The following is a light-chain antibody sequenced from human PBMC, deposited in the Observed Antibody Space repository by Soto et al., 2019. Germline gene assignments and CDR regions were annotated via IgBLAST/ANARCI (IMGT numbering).Light chain of an antibody. CDR1: SSDVGGYDF. V-gene: IGLV2-14*01. CDR2: EVS. J-gene: IGLJ1*01. Sequence: QSVLSQPASESVSTGQSITISCNGTSSDVGGYDFVYWYQQHPGKAPKLIIFEVSHRPSGVSNHFSGSKSGNTASLTISGLQAEDEADYYCTSYTSTTTPVFGTGTKVTVL. CDR3: TSYTSTTTPV.